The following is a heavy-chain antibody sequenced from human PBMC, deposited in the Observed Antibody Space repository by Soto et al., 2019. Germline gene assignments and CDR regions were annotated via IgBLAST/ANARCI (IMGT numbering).Heavy chain of an antibody. CDR1: GFTFSSYA. J-gene: IGHJ4*02. V-gene: IGHV3-23*01. CDR3: AKDGFGYCSGGSCSAVD. Sequence: PGGSLRLSCAASGFTFSSYAMSWVRQAPGKGLECVSTLSGSGLSTYYADSVKGRFTISRDNSKDTLFLQMNSLRAEDTAVYYCAKDGFGYCSGGSCSAVDWGQGTLVTVSS. CDR2: LSGSGLST. D-gene: IGHD2-15*01.